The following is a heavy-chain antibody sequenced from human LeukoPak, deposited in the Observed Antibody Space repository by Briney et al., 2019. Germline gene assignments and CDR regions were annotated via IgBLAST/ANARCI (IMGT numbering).Heavy chain of an antibody. CDR1: GSTFTAYY. CDR2: ISTNNGDT. D-gene: IGHD3-3*01. CDR3: ARGRRISIFGVDHPDY. Sequence: ASVKVYCKTSGSTFTAYYMHWVRQAPGQGLEWMRWISTNNGDTKYAQNYQGRVTMTRDTSISTVYMALNRLRSDDTALYYCARGRRISIFGVDHPDYWGQGTLVTVSS. J-gene: IGHJ4*02. V-gene: IGHV1-2*02.